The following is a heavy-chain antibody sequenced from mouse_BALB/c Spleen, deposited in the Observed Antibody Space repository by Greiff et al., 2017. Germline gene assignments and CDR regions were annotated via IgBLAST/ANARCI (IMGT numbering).Heavy chain of an antibody. Sequence: EVQLQQSGPELVKPGASVKMSCKASGYTFTSYVMHWVKQKPGQGLEWIGYINPYNDGTKYNEKFKGKATLTSDKSSSTAYMELSSLTSEDSAVYYCAAYYRYDGPYAMDYWGQGTSVTVSS. D-gene: IGHD2-14*01. V-gene: IGHV1-14*01. J-gene: IGHJ4*01. CDR1: GYTFTSYV. CDR2: INPYNDGT. CDR3: AAYYRYDGPYAMDY.